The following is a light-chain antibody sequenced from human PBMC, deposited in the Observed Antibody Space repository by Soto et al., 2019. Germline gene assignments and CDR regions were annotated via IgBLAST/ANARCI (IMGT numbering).Light chain of an antibody. CDR3: SSYTTSNTLV. V-gene: IGLV2-14*01. CDR1: SSDVGAYPY. Sequence: QSVLTQPASVSGSPGQSITISCTGTSSDVGAYPYVSWYQQHPGKAPKLMIFEVSDRPSGVSNRFSGSKSGNTASLTISGLQAEDEADYYCSSYTTSNTLVFGGGTKLTVL. J-gene: IGLJ2*01. CDR2: EVS.